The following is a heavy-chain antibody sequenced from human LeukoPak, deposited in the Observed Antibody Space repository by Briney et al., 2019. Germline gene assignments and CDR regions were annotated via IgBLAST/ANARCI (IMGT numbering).Heavy chain of an antibody. D-gene: IGHD3-3*01. J-gene: IGHJ6*03. CDR3: AREPSPIKDFWSGRTVGHLYYMDV. Sequence: GGSLRLSCAASGFTFSSNAMHWVRQAPGKGLEYVSAISSNGGTTYYANSVKGRFTISRDNSKNTRYLQMGSLRAEDMAVYYCAREPSPIKDFWSGRTVGHLYYMDVWGKGTTVTVSS. CDR1: GFTFSSNA. V-gene: IGHV3-64*01. CDR2: ISSNGGTT.